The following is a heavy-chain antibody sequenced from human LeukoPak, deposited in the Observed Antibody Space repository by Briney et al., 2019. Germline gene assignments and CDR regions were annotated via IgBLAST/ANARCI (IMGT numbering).Heavy chain of an antibody. CDR3: AKAGGSGWYGRDAFDI. V-gene: IGHV3-30*18. D-gene: IGHD6-19*01. J-gene: IGHJ3*02. CDR2: ISYDGSNK. CDR1: GFTFSSYG. Sequence: GGSLRLSCAASGFTFSSYGMHWVRQAPGKGLEWVAVISYDGSNKYYADSVKGRFTISRDNSKNTLYLQMNSLRAEDTALYYCAKAGGSGWYGRDAFDIWGQGTMVTVSS.